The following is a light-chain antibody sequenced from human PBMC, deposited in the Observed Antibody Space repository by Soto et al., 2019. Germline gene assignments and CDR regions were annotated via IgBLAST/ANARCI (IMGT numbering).Light chain of an antibody. J-gene: IGLJ2*01. CDR3: SSYTSSSTLGV. Sequence: QSALTQPASVSGSPGQSITISCTGTSSDVGGYNYVSWYQQHPGKAPKLMIYDVSNRPSGVSNRFSGPKSGNTASLTISGLQAEDEADYYCSSYTSSSTLGVFGGGTQLTVL. V-gene: IGLV2-14*01. CDR1: SSDVGGYNY. CDR2: DVS.